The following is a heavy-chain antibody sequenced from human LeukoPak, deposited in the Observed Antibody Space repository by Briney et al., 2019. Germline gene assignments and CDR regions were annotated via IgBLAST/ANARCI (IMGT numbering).Heavy chain of an antibody. CDR3: ARGGRRRYCSSTSCERSFDY. D-gene: IGHD2-2*01. CDR1: GGSFSGYY. V-gene: IGHV4-34*01. J-gene: IGHJ4*02. CDR2: INHNGST. Sequence: SETLSLTCAVYGGSFSGYYWSWIRQPPGKGLEWIGEINHNGSTNYNPSLKSRVTISVDTFKNQFSLKLSSVTAADTAVYYCARGGRRRYCSSTSCERSFDYWGQGTLVTVSS.